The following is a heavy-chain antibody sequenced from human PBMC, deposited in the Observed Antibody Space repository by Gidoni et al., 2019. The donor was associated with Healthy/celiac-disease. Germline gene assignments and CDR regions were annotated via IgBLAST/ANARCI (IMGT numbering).Heavy chain of an antibody. V-gene: IGHV3-21*01. Sequence: EVQLVESGGGQVKPGGALRPSCAASGFNFSSYSMNWVRQAPGKGLELVSSISSSSSYIYYADSVKGRFTISRDNAKNSLYLQMNSLRAEDTAVYYCASGYSSSSLRFFDYWGQGTLVTVSS. CDR2: ISSSSSYI. CDR1: GFNFSSYS. J-gene: IGHJ4*02. CDR3: ASGYSSSSLRFFDY. D-gene: IGHD6-6*01.